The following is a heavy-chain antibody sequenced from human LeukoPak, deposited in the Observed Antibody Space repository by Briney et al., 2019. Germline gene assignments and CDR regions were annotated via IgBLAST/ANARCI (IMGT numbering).Heavy chain of an antibody. CDR3: ARTGYYYDSSGYYVLDY. Sequence: ASETLSLTCTVSGGSISSSSYYWGWTRQPPGKGLGWIGSIYYSGSTYYNPSLKSRVTISVDTSKNQFSLKLSSVTAADTAVYYCARTGYYYDSSGYYVLDYWGQGTLVTVSS. J-gene: IGHJ4*02. V-gene: IGHV4-39*01. D-gene: IGHD3-22*01. CDR2: IYYSGST. CDR1: GGSISSSSYY.